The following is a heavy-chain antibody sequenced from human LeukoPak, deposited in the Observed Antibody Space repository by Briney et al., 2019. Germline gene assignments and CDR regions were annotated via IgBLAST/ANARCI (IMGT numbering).Heavy chain of an antibody. V-gene: IGHV3-7*01. J-gene: IGHJ4*02. D-gene: IGHD3-9*01. CDR2: IKQDGSEK. CDR3: ARDSRYYDILTGYYRATDY. Sequence: GGSLRLSCAASGFTFSSYWMSWVRQAPGKGLEWVANIKQDGSEKYYMDSVKGRFTISRDNAKNSLYLQMNSLRAEDTAVYYCARDSRYYDILTGYYRATDYWGQGTLVTVSS. CDR1: GFTFSSYW.